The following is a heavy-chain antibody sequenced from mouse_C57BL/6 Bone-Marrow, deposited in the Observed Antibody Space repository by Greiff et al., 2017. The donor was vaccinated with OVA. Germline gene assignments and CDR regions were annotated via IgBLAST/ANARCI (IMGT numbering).Heavy chain of an antibody. CDR1: GYTFTSYW. V-gene: IGHV1-53*01. CDR3: AREGGGPFAYFDL. J-gene: IGHJ2*01. CDR2: INPSNGGT. Sequence: QVQLQQPGTELVKPGASVKLSCKASGYTFTSYWMHWVKQRPGQGLEWIGNINPSNGGTNYNHKFKSKATLTVDNSSSTAYMQLSSLTSEDSAVYYCAREGGGPFAYFDLWGKGTTLTVSS.